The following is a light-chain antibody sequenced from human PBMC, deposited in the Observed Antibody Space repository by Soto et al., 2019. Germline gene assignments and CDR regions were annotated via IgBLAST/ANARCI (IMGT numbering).Light chain of an antibody. V-gene: IGKV3-15*01. Sequence: EIVMTQSPATLSVSPGERATLSCRASQSVSSNLAWYQQKPGQAPRLLIYGASTRATGIPARFSGSGSGTEFSLTISSLQSEDFAVYYCQHCNNWPPPLTFGGGTKVEIK. J-gene: IGKJ4*01. CDR2: GAS. CDR1: QSVSSN. CDR3: QHCNNWPPPLT.